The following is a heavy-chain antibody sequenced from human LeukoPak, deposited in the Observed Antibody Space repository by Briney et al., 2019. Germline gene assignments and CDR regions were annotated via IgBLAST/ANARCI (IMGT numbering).Heavy chain of an antibody. CDR1: RFTFSSYV. D-gene: IGHD2-15*01. Sequence: PGGSLRLSCAASRFTFSSYVVSWVRQAPGKGLEWVSAISGSGGSTYYADSVKGRFTISRDNSKNTLYLQMNSLRAEDTAVYYCAKPLGYCSGGSCSYYYYGMDVWGQGTTVTVSS. CDR2: ISGSGGST. V-gene: IGHV3-23*01. CDR3: AKPLGYCSGGSCSYYYYGMDV. J-gene: IGHJ6*02.